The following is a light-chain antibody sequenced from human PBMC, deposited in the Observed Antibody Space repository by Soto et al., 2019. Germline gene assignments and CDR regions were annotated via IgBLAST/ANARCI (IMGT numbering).Light chain of an antibody. CDR2: TAS. CDR3: QQSFSFPWT. J-gene: IGKJ1*01. CDR1: QSISSH. Sequence: DIRMTQSPSSLSASVGDTVTITCRASQSISSHLNWYQQKPGKAPNLLMYTASNLQSGVPSRFSGSGSGTDFTLTINSLQPEDFATYFCQQSFSFPWTFGQVNKVEIK. V-gene: IGKV1-39*01.